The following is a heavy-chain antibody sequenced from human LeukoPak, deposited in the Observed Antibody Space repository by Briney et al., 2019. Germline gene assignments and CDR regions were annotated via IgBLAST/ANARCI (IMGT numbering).Heavy chain of an antibody. V-gene: IGHV3-30*02. J-gene: IGHJ3*02. D-gene: IGHD5-18*01. CDR1: GFTFSSYG. CDR2: IRYDGSNK. Sequence: GGSLRLSCAASGFTFSSYGMHWVRQAPGKGLEWVAFIRYDGSNKYYADSVKGRFTISRDNSKNTLYLQMNSLRAEDTAVYYCAKGTSAMVGYDAFDIWGQGTMVTVSS. CDR3: AKGTSAMVGYDAFDI.